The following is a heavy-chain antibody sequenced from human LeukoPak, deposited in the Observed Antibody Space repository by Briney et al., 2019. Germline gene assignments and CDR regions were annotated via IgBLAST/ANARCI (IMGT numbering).Heavy chain of an antibody. CDR1: RGSISSGGYY. Sequence: SETLSLTCTVSRGSISSGGYYWSWIRQPPGKGLEWIEYIYHSGSTYCNPSLKSRVTISVDRSKNQFSLKLSSVTAADTAVYYCARGYDFWNATNWFDPWGQGTLVTVSS. CDR3: ARGYDFWNATNWFDP. CDR2: IYHSGST. V-gene: IGHV4-30-2*01. D-gene: IGHD3-3*01. J-gene: IGHJ5*02.